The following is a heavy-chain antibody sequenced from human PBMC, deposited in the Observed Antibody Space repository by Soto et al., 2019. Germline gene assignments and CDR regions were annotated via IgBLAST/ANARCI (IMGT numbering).Heavy chain of an antibody. V-gene: IGHV4-39*01. CDR1: GGYISSSSYY. D-gene: IGHD3-10*01. Sequence: QLQLQESGPGLVKPSETLSLTCTVTGGYISSSSYYWGWIRQPPGKGLEWIGSIYYSGSTYYNPSLTSRVTISVATSSNQFSLKLSSVTAADTAVYYCATVWFGESQYWGQGTLVTVSS. CDR2: IYYSGST. CDR3: ATVWFGESQY. J-gene: IGHJ1*01.